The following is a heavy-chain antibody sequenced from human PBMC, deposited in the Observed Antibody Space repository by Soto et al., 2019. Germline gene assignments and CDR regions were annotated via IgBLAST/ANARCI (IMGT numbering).Heavy chain of an antibody. CDR3: ARTVGSHKYCSGGSCYKTFDY. V-gene: IGHV1-69*13. CDR2: IIPIFGTA. D-gene: IGHD2-15*01. CDR1: GGTFSSYA. J-gene: IGHJ4*02. Sequence: SSAKVSCTPSGGTFSSYAIRSVRQAPGQGLESMGGIIPIFGTANYAQKFQGRVTITADESKSTAYMELSSLRSEDTAVYYCARTVGSHKYCSGGSCYKTFDYWGQGTLVTVSS.